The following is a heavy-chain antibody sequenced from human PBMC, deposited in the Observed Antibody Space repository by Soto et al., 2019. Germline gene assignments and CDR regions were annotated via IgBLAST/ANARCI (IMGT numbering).Heavy chain of an antibody. Sequence: ASVKVSCKASGYTFTSYGISWVRQAPGQGLEWMGWISAYNGNTNYAQKLQGRVTMTTDTSTSTAYMELRSLRSDDTAVYYCAREPKGYCSSTSCSKPPYYYYGMDVWGQGTTVT. J-gene: IGHJ6*02. CDR3: AREPKGYCSSTSCSKPPYYYYGMDV. CDR2: ISAYNGNT. D-gene: IGHD2-2*01. CDR1: GYTFTSYG. V-gene: IGHV1-18*04.